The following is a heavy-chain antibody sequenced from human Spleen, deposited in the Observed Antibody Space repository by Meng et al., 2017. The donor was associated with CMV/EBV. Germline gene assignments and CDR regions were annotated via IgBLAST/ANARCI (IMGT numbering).Heavy chain of an antibody. CDR2: ISSTSTYI. CDR3: ARDWFDPNTSPRDY. Sequence: GESLKISCAASGFTFSIYTMNWVRQAPGKGLEWVSSISSTSTYIYYTGSVKGRFTISRDNAMNSLCLQMNSLRAEDTAMYYCARDWFDPNTSPRDYWGQGILVTVSS. CDR1: GFTFSIYT. J-gene: IGHJ4*02. V-gene: IGHV3-21*01. D-gene: IGHD2-2*01.